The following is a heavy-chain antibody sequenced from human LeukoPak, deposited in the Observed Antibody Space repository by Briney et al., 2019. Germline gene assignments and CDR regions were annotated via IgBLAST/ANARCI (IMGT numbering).Heavy chain of an antibody. CDR3: AGGYNNFDY. CDR2: IYYSGST. Sequence: SETLSLTCTVSGGSISSYYWSWIRQPPGKGLEWIGYIYYSGSTNYNPSLKSRVTISVDTSKNQFPLKLSSVTAADTAVYYCAGGYNNFDYWGQGTLVTVSS. D-gene: IGHD5-24*01. J-gene: IGHJ4*02. V-gene: IGHV4-59*08. CDR1: GGSISSYY.